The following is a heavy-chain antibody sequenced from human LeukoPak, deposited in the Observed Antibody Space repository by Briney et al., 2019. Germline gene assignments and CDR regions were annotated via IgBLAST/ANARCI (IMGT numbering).Heavy chain of an antibody. CDR3: AREISGSYLFYYYYMDV. J-gene: IGHJ6*03. D-gene: IGHD1-26*01. CDR2: IKQDGSEK. Sequence: GGSLRLSCAASGFTFSSYWMSWVRQAPGKGLEWVANIKQDGSEKYYVDSVKGRFTISRENAKNSLYLQMNSLRAEDTAVYYCAREISGSYLFYYYYMDVWGKGTTVTVSS. V-gene: IGHV3-7*01. CDR1: GFTFSSYW.